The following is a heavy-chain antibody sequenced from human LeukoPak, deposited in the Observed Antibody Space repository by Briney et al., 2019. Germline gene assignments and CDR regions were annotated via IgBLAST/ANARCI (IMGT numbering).Heavy chain of an antibody. CDR3: AKDAWQWLVSGYSGFFDY. CDR1: EFTFSSYE. D-gene: IGHD6-19*01. Sequence: QPGGSLRLSCAASEFTFSSYEMNWVRQAPGKGLEWVSYISSSGSSIYYADSVKGRFTISRDNAKNSLYLQMNSLRTEDTALYYCAKDAWQWLVSGYSGFFDYWGQGTLVTVSS. J-gene: IGHJ4*02. CDR2: ISSSGSSI. V-gene: IGHV3-48*03.